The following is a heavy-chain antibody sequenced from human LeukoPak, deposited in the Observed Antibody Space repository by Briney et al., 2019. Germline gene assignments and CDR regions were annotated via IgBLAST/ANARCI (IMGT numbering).Heavy chain of an antibody. Sequence: SETLSLTCTVSGGSISSSSSYWGWIRQPPGKGLEWIGEINHSGSTNYNPSLKSRVTISVDTSKNQFSLKLSSVTAADTAVYYCARDQGIAAAGMAYWGQGTLVTVSS. V-gene: IGHV4-39*07. J-gene: IGHJ4*02. CDR2: INHSGST. CDR3: ARDQGIAAAGMAY. D-gene: IGHD6-13*01. CDR1: GGSISSSSSY.